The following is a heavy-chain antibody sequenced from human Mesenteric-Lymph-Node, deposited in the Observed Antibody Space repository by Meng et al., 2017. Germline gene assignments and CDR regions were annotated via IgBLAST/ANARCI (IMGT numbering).Heavy chain of an antibody. CDR3: AKDPFFGLRY. CDR1: GFTFSSYA. Sequence: GESLKISCAASGFTFSSYAMHWVRQAPGKGLEWVAVISYDGSNKYYADSVKGRFTISRDNSKNTLYLQMNSLRAEDTAVYYCAKDPFFGLRYWGQGTLVTVSS. CDR2: ISYDGSNK. D-gene: IGHD3-10*01. V-gene: IGHV3-30*07. J-gene: IGHJ4*02.